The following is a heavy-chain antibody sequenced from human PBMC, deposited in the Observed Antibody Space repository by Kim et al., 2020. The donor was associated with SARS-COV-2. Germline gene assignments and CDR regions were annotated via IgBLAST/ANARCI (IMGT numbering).Heavy chain of an antibody. J-gene: IGHJ5*02. CDR2: IIPIFGTA. V-gene: IGHV1-69*13. D-gene: IGHD3-10*01. Sequence: SVKVSCKASGGTFSSYAISWVRQAPGQGLEWMGGIIPIFGTANYAQKFQGRVTITADESTSTAYMELSSLRSEDTAVYYCARDLGDWLGENWFDPWGQGTLVTVSS. CDR1: GGTFSSYA. CDR3: ARDLGDWLGENWFDP.